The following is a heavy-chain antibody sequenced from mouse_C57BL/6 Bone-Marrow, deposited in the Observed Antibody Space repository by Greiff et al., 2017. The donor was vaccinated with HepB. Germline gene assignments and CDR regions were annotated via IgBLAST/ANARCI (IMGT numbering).Heavy chain of an antibody. V-gene: IGHV1-18*01. CDR2: INPNNGGT. CDR3: ARPITTGVATDWYFDD. CDR1: GYTFTDYN. D-gene: IGHD1-1*01. J-gene: IGHJ1*03. Sequence: VQLQQSGPELVKPGASVKIPCKASGYTFTDYNMDWVKQSHGKSLEWIGDINPNNGGTIYNQKFKGKATLTVDKSSSTAYMELRSLTSEDTAVYYCARPITTGVATDWYFDDWGTGSTGTVAA.